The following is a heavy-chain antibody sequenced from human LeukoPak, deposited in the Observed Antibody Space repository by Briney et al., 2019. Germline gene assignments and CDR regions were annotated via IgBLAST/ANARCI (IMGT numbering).Heavy chain of an antibody. V-gene: IGHV3-48*04. D-gene: IGHD3-10*01. Sequence: GGSLRLSCAASGVTFSSYSMNWVRQGPGKGLEWVSYISGDGTNIYYADSVKGRFTISRDNAKNSLYLQMSSLRAEDTAVYYCARVWWFGEYDAFDIWGQGTMVTVSS. CDR2: ISGDGTNI. CDR3: ARVWWFGEYDAFDI. J-gene: IGHJ3*02. CDR1: GVTFSSYS.